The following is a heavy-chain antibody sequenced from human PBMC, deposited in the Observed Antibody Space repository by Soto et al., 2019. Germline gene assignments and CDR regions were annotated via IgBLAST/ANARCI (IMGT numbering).Heavy chain of an antibody. D-gene: IGHD3-10*01. Sequence: SETLYLTCTVSGGSISSGGYYWSWIRQHPGKGLEWIGHIYYSGSTHYNPSLKNRISISVDTSKNQFSLKLSSVTAADTAVYYCARYYFGSASYLLWGQGTLVTVSS. CDR1: GGSISSGGYY. CDR2: IYYSGST. J-gene: IGHJ4*02. CDR3: ARYYFGSASYLL. V-gene: IGHV4-31*03.